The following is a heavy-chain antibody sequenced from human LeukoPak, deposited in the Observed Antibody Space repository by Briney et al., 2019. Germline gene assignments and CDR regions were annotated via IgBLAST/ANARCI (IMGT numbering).Heavy chain of an antibody. CDR3: ARLLQSEWLLLRGYYYYYMDV. J-gene: IGHJ6*03. D-gene: IGHD3-22*01. Sequence: TSETLSLTCAVSGYSISSGYYWGWIRQPPGKGLEWIGSIYNSGSTYYNRSPKSRVTISVDTSKNQFSLKLSSVTAADTAVYYCARLLQSEWLLLRGYYYYYMDVWGKGTTVTVSS. CDR1: GYSISSGYY. CDR2: IYNSGST. V-gene: IGHV4-38-2*01.